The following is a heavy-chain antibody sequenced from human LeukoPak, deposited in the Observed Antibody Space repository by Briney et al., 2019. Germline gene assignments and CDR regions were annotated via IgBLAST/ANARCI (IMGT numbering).Heavy chain of an antibody. J-gene: IGHJ6*02. D-gene: IGHD6-13*01. CDR2: ISGYNGNT. CDR1: GYTLTTYG. CDR3: ARDGIAAPGTGYFYYYGMDV. V-gene: IGHV1-18*01. Sequence: GASVKVSCRAFGYTLTTYGITWVRQAPGQRVEWMGWISGYNGNTNFAQKFQGRVTMTTDTSTSTAYMELRSLRSDDTAVYYCARDGIAAPGTGYFYYYGMDVWGQGTTVTVSS.